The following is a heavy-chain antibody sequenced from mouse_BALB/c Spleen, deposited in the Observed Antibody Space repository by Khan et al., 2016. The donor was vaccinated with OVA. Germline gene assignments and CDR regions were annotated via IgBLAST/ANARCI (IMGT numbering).Heavy chain of an antibody. J-gene: IGHJ4*01. CDR1: GYTFTNYG. CDR3: ARPPSFSYTLDH. V-gene: IGHV9-3-1*01. Sequence: QVRLQQSGPELKKPGETVKISCKASGYTFTNYGMNWVKQSPGKALKWMGWINTYTGEPTYADDFKGRFAFSLETSASTAYLQINNLKDGDTATYFSARPPSFSYTLDHWGQGTSVTVSS. CDR2: INTYTGEP.